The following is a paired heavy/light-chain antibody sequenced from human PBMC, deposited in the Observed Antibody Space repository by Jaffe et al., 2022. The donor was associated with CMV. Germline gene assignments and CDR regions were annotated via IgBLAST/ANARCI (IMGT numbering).Heavy chain of an antibody. D-gene: IGHD6-13*01. Sequence: QVQLVQSGAEVKKPGSSVKVSCKASGGTFSSYAISWVRQAPGQGLEWMGGIIPIFGTANYAQKFQGRVTITADESTSTAYMELSSLRSEDTAVYYCARVYSSSMAPPPYSSSWNYGMDVWGQGTTVTVSS. CDR1: GGTFSSYA. CDR3: ARVYSSSMAPPPYSSSWNYGMDV. V-gene: IGHV1-69*01. J-gene: IGHJ6*02. CDR2: IIPIFGTA.
Light chain of an antibody. CDR3: MQATQFPPT. CDR2: KIS. Sequence: DIVMTQTPLSSPVTLGQPASISCRSSQSLVHSDGNTYLSWLQQRPGQPPRLLIYKISNRFSGVPDRFSGSGAGTDFTLKISRVEAEDVGVYYCMQATQFPPTFGQGTRLEIK. J-gene: IGKJ5*01. V-gene: IGKV2-24*01. CDR1: QSLVHSDGNTY.